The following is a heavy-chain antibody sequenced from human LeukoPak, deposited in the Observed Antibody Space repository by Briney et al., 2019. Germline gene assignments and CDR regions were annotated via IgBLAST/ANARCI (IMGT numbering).Heavy chain of an antibody. J-gene: IGHJ3*02. D-gene: IGHD3-22*01. CDR2: INPNSGGT. Sequence: ASVKVSCKASGYTFTSYGISWVRQAPGQGLEWMGWINPNSGGTNYAQKFKGRLTMTRDTAISTAYMEVSRLRSDDTAVYYCARVAYYDSRISDAFDIWGQGTMVTVSS. CDR1: GYTFTSYG. V-gene: IGHV1-2*02. CDR3: ARVAYYDSRISDAFDI.